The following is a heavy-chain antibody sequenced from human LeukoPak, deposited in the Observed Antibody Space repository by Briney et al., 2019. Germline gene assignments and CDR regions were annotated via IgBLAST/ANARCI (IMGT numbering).Heavy chain of an antibody. J-gene: IGHJ3*02. V-gene: IGHV4-59*01. CDR3: ARAGLDAFDI. CDR2: IYYSGST. CDR1: GGSISSYY. Sequence: SETLSLTCTVSGGSISSYYWSWIRQPPGKGLEWIGYIYYSGSTNYNPSLKSRVTISVDTSKNQFSLKLSSVTAADTAVYYCARAGLDAFDIWGQGTMVTVSS.